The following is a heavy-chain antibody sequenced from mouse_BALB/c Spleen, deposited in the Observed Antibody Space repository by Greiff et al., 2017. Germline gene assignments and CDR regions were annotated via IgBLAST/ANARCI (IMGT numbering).Heavy chain of an antibody. J-gene: IGHJ2*01. CDR1: GFTFSSYT. CDR2: ISSGGGNT. CDR3: ARWGGGSDY. V-gene: IGHV5-9*03. Sequence: EVQLVESGGGLVKPGGSLKLSCAASGFTFSSYTMSWVRQTPEKRLEWVATISSGGGNTYYPDSVKGRFTISRDNAKNNLYLQMSSLRSEDTALYYCARWGGGSDYWGQGTTLTVSS.